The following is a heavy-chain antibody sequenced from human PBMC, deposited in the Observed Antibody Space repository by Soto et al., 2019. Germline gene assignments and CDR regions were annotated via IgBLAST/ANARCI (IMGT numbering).Heavy chain of an antibody. V-gene: IGHV4-4*02. D-gene: IGHD3-22*01. Sequence: SETLSLTCAVSGGSISSNNWWSWVHQPPGKGLEWIGEIYHSGSTNYNPSLKSRVTISVDKSKNQFSLKLSSVTAADTAVYYCARTGGDYYDSSGYDYFDYWGQGTLVTVSS. CDR3: ARTGGDYYDSSGYDYFDY. J-gene: IGHJ4*02. CDR1: GGSISSNNW. CDR2: IYHSGST.